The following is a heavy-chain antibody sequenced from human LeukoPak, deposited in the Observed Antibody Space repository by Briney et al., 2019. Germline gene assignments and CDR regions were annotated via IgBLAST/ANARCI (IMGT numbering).Heavy chain of an antibody. CDR1: GFTFSRCG. CDR3: ARASYDYIWGTTDY. V-gene: IGHV3-30*02. Sequence: GGSLRLSCAASGFTFSRCGMHWVRQAPGKGLEWVAFIRYDGSNKHYTDSVKGRFTISRDDSRNTVHLQMNSLRAEDTAVYYCARASYDYIWGTTDYWGQGILVTVPS. J-gene: IGHJ4*02. CDR2: IRYDGSNK. D-gene: IGHD3-16*01.